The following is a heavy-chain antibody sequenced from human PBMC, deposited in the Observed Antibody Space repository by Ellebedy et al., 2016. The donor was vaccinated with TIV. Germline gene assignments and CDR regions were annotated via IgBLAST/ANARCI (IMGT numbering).Heavy chain of an antibody. CDR2: IWYDGSNK. J-gene: IGHJ5*02. V-gene: IGHV3-33*06. CDR3: AKIIRGTWAGYSWFDP. D-gene: IGHD3/OR15-3a*01. Sequence: GESLKISXAASGFTFSSYSMNWVRQAPGKGLEWVAVIWYDGSNKYYADSVKGRFTISRDNSKNTLYLQMNSLRAEDTAVYYCAKIIRGTWAGYSWFDPWGQGTLVTVSS. CDR1: GFTFSSYS.